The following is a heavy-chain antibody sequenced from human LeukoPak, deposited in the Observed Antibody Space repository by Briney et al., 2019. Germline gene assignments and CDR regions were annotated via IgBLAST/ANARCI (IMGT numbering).Heavy chain of an antibody. D-gene: IGHD5-18*01. J-gene: IGHJ4*02. CDR2: ISRSGCTI. CDR3: ARDSGYSYADDY. Sequence: PGGSLRLSCAASGFTFSNYEMNWVRQAPGEGLDWISHISRSGCTIYYADSVKGRFTISRDNAKDSLYLQMSSLRDEDTAVYYCARDSGYSYADDYWGQGTLVTVSS. V-gene: IGHV3-48*03. CDR1: GFTFSNYE.